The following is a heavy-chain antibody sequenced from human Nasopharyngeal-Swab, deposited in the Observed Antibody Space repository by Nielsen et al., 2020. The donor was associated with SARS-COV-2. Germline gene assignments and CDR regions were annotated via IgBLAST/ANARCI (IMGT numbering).Heavy chain of an antibody. J-gene: IGHJ4*02. CDR1: GGSFSGYY. V-gene: IGHV4-34*01. D-gene: IGHD3-16*01. Sequence: GSLRLSCAVYGGSFSGYYWSWIRQSPGKGLEWIGQINYSGTTNYNPSLKSRVAISVDTSKNQFSLKLNSVTAADTAAYYCASGARRGRGPFDYWGQGTQVTVSS. CDR3: ASGARRGRGPFDY. CDR2: INYSGTT.